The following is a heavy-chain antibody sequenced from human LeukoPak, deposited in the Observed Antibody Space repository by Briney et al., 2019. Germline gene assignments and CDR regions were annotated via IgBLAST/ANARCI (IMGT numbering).Heavy chain of an antibody. D-gene: IGHD3-10*01. CDR3: ARVGIVFRGFHSVVRGGYWFDP. CDR2: MNPNSGNT. J-gene: IGHJ5*02. V-gene: IGHV1-8*03. CDR1: GYTFTSYD. Sequence: GASVKVSCKASGYTFTSYDINWVRQATGQGLEWMGWMNPNSGNTGYAQKSQGRVTITRNTSMSTAYMELSSLRSEDTAVYYCARVGIVFRGFHSVVRGGYWFDPWGQGTLVTVSS.